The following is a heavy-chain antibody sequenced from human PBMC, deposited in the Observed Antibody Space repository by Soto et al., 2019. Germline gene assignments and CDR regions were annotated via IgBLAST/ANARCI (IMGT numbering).Heavy chain of an antibody. CDR3: GRVWGGRCFDF. Sequence: EVQLVQSGGGLVQPGESLRLSCVTSGFTFDDYAMHWVRQRPGKGLEWVSGISWNSGSLVYADSVKGRFTISRENAKNPLYLQMDSLTVEDTALYYCGRVWGGRCFDFWGQGTLVTVSS. J-gene: IGHJ4*02. CDR1: GFTFDDYA. D-gene: IGHD3-3*01. CDR2: ISWNSGSL. V-gene: IGHV3-9*01.